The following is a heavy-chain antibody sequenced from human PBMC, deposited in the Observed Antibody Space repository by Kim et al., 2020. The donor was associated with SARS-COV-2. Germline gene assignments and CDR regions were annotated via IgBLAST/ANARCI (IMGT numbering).Heavy chain of an antibody. D-gene: IGHD2-21*01. Sequence: GESLKISCKGSGYSFTSYWIGWVRQMPGKGLEWMGIIYPGDSDTRYSPSFQGQVTISADKSISTAYLQWSSLKASDTAMYYCARRAPGWGSGVHFDYWGQGTLVTVSS. J-gene: IGHJ4*02. CDR3: ARRAPGWGSGVHFDY. CDR1: GYSFTSYW. V-gene: IGHV5-51*01. CDR2: IYPGDSDT.